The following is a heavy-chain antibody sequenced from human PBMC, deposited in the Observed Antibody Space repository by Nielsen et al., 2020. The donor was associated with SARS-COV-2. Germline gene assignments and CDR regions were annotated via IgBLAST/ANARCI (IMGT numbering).Heavy chain of an antibody. CDR3: ASSYYDFWSDYSNWFDP. V-gene: IGHV4-39*01. J-gene: IGHJ5*02. D-gene: IGHD3-3*01. CDR2: IYYSGST. Sequence: SETLSLTCTVSGGSISSSSYYWGWIRQPPGKGLEWIGSIYYSGSTYYNPSLKSRVTISVDTSKNQFSLKLSSVTAADTAVYYCASSYYDFWSDYSNWFDPWGQGTLVTVSS. CDR1: GGSISSSSYY.